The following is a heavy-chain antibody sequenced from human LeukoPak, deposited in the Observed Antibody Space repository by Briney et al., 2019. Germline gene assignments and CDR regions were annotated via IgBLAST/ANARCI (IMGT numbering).Heavy chain of an antibody. CDR1: GFTFSSYA. V-gene: IGHV3-23*01. Sequence: GGSLRLSCAASGFTFSSYAMSWVRQAPGKGLEWVSAISGSGGSTYYADSVKGRFTISRDNSKNTLYLQMNSLRAEDTAVYYCARRTNGYCSGGSCYRFFDYWGQGTLVTVS. J-gene: IGHJ4*02. CDR2: ISGSGGST. CDR3: ARRTNGYCSGGSCYRFFDY. D-gene: IGHD2-15*01.